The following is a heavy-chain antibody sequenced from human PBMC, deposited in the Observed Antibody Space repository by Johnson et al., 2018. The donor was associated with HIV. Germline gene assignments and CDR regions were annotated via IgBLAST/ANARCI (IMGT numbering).Heavy chain of an antibody. CDR1: GFTFSSYG. V-gene: IGHV3-30*02. Sequence: QVQLMESGGGLVKPGGSLRLSCAASGFTFSSYGMHWVRQAPGKGLEWVAFIRYDGSNKYYADSVKGRFTISRDNSKNTLYLQMNSLRAEDTAVYYCAKDRGSGWYWDAFDIWGQGTMVTVSS. CDR2: IRYDGSNK. J-gene: IGHJ3*02. CDR3: AKDRGSGWYWDAFDI. D-gene: IGHD6-19*01.